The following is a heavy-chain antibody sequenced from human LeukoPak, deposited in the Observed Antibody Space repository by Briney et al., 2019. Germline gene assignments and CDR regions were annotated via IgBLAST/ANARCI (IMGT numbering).Heavy chain of an antibody. CDR3: ARDGASYYDH. CDR2: IFYTGSP. CDR1: GFTFSSYAM. D-gene: IGHD3-10*01. V-gene: IGHV4-59*12. J-gene: IGHJ5*02. Sequence: PGGSLRLSCAASGFTFSSYAMSWIRQSPGKGLEWLGEIFYTGSPNYNPSFKSRITMSVDKSNNQFSLILTSVTVADTAVYYCARDGASYYDHWGQGILVTVTS.